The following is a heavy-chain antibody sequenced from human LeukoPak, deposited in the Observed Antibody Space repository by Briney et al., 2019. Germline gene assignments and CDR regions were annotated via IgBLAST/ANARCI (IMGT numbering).Heavy chain of an antibody. Sequence: GGSLKLSCAASGFTFSGSAMHWVRQASGKGLEWVGRIRSKANSYATAYAASVKGRFTISRDDPKNTAYLQMNSLKTEDTAVYYCTSIYGQLGNAFDIWGQGTVVTVSS. CDR3: TSIYGQLGNAFDI. CDR1: GFTFSGSA. D-gene: IGHD3/OR15-3a*01. J-gene: IGHJ3*02. V-gene: IGHV3-73*01. CDR2: IRSKANSYAT.